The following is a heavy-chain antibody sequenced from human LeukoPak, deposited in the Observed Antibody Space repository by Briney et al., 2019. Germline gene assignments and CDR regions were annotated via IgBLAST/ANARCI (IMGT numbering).Heavy chain of an antibody. J-gene: IGHJ4*02. CDR2: IIPILGIA. CDR1: GGTFSSYT. D-gene: IGHD3-22*01. Sequence: ASVRVSCMASGGTFSSYTISWVRQAPGQGLEWMGRIIPILGIANYAQKFKGRVTITADKSTSTAYMELSSLRSEDTAVYYCAGYYDSSGYFGWGQGTLVTVSS. CDR3: AGYYDSSGYFG. V-gene: IGHV1-69*02.